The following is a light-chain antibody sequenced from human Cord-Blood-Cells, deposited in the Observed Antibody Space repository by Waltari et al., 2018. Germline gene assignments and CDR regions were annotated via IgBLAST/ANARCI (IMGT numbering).Light chain of an antibody. V-gene: IGLV2-23*01. Sequence: QSALTQSASVSGSPGQSITISCTGTSSDVGSYNLASWYQQHPGKAPKLMSYEGSKRPSGVSNRFSGSKSGNTASLTISGLQAEDEADYYCCSYAGSSTVVFGGGTKLTVL. CDR2: EGS. CDR1: SSDVGSYNL. CDR3: CSYAGSSTVV. J-gene: IGLJ2*01.